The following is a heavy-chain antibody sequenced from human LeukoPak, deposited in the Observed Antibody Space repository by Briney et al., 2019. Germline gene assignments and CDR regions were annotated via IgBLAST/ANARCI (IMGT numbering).Heavy chain of an antibody. D-gene: IGHD6-19*01. CDR3: ARDRGWREAFDY. V-gene: IGHV1-46*01. CDR2: INPSGGST. Sequence: ASVKVSCKASGHTFTSYYMHWVRQAPGQGLEWMGIINPSGGSTSYAQKFQGRVTMTRDTSTSTVYMELSSLRSEDTAVYYCARDRGWREAFDYWGQGTLVTVSS. J-gene: IGHJ4*02. CDR1: GHTFTSYY.